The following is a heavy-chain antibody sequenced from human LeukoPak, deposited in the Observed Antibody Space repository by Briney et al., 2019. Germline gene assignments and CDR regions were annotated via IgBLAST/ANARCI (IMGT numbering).Heavy chain of an antibody. J-gene: IGHJ4*02. V-gene: IGHV3-21*01. D-gene: IGHD3-10*01. CDR2: ISSSSSYI. CDR3: ASGAYGDHDY. Sequence: TPGGSLRLSCAASGFTFSSYSMNWVRPAPGKGLEWVSSISSSSSYIYYADSVKGRFTISRDNAKNSLYLQMNSLRAEDTAVYYCASGAYGDHDYWGQGTLVTVSS. CDR1: GFTFSSYS.